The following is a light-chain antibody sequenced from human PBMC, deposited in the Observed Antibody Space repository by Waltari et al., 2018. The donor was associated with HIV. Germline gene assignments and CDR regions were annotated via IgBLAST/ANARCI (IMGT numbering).Light chain of an antibody. CDR3: LLSYVNTPWV. CDR1: IGPVTNDLH. J-gene: IGLJ3*02. V-gene: IGLV7-46*01. CDR2: DSS. Sequence: VVTQEPSLTVSPGGTVTLTCASSIGPVTNDLHPYWFQKRPGQAPRTLIYDSSEKHPLTPARFSGSLFGGKAALTLSGAQPEDEADYYCLLSYVNTPWVFGGGTKLTVL.